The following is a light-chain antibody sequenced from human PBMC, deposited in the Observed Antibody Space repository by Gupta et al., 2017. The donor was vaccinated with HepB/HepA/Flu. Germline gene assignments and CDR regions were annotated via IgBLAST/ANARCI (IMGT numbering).Light chain of an antibody. CDR3: QQRSNWPLMCS. CDR1: QSVSSY. CDR2: DAS. Sequence: EIVLTQSPATLSLSPGERATLPCKASQSVSSYLAWYQQKPGQAPRLLIYDASQRATGIPARFSGSGSGTDFTLTISSLEPEDFAVYYCQQRSNWPLMCSFGQGTKLEIK. V-gene: IGKV3-11*01. J-gene: IGKJ2*04.